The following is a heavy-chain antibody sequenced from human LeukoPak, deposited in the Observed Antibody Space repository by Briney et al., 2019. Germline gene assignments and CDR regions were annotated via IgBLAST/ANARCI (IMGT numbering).Heavy chain of an antibody. CDR2: IYYSGST. J-gene: IGHJ5*02. CDR3: ARHHSVTAYFDP. V-gene: IGHV4-39*01. CDR1: GFTFSSYG. D-gene: IGHD2-21*02. Sequence: GSLRLSCAASGFTFSSYGMHWVRQPPGKGLEWIGSIYYSGSTYYNPSLKSRVTISVDTSKNQFSLKLSSVTAADTAVYYCARHHSVTAYFDPWGQGTLVTVSS.